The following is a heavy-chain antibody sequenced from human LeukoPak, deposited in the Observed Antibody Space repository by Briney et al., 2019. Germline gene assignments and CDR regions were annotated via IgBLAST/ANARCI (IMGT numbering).Heavy chain of an antibody. CDR1: GGSPSCYY. CDR2: IHSSGNT. CDR3: ARMGGYSGYATH. D-gene: IGHD5-12*01. Sequence: SGSLSLTRIVSGGSPSCYYWSWMRQPPGKGVEFSRYIHSSGNTNYNPSLKSRVTISVDTSKNQFSLKLSSVTAADTAVYYCARMGGYSGYATHWGQGTLVTVSS. J-gene: IGHJ4*02. V-gene: IGHV4-59*08.